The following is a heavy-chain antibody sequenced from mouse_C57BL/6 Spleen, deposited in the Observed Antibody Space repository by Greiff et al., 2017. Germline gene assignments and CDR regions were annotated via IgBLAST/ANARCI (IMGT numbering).Heavy chain of an antibody. J-gene: IGHJ4*01. V-gene: IGHV1-53*01. CDR3: ARATLSSYDYYAMDY. D-gene: IGHD1-1*01. CDR1: GYTFTSYW. Sequence: QVQLQQSGTELVKPGASVKLSCKASGYTFTSYWMHWVKQRPGQGLEWIGNINPSNGGTNYNEKFKSKATLTVDKSSSTAYMQLSSLTSEDSAVYYCARATLSSYDYYAMDYWGQGTSVTVSS. CDR2: INPSNGGT.